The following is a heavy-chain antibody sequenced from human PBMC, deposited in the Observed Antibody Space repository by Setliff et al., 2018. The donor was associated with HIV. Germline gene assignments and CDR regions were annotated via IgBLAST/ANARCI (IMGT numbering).Heavy chain of an antibody. V-gene: IGHV4-39*01. Sequence: PSETLSLTCTVSGASISSHNYYWGWIRQSPGKGLEWIASIRSSGDTYYNPSLENRFSISIDTSENQISLKLYSVTAADTAIYYCGRHRVAARPSYFDLWGQGTRVTVSS. CDR3: GRHRVAARPSYFDL. D-gene: IGHD6-6*01. J-gene: IGHJ4*02. CDR2: IRSSGDT. CDR1: GASISSHNYY.